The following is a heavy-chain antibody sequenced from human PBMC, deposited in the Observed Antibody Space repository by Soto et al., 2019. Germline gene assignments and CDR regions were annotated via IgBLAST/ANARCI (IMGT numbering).Heavy chain of an antibody. V-gene: IGHV3-23*01. Sequence: EVQLLESGGGLVQPGGSLRHSCAASGFTFSSYAMWWVRQAPGKGLECVSAISGGGETTYYADSVKGRFTISRDNSKNTLYLQMTSLRAEDTAVYYCAFNSGSGSYYFDYWGQGTLVTVSS. CDR2: ISGGGETT. J-gene: IGHJ4*02. D-gene: IGHD3-10*01. CDR1: GFTFSSYA. CDR3: AFNSGSGSYYFDY.